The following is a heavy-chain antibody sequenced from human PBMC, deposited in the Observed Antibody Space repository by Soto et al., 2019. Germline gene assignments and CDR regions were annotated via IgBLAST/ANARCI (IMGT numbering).Heavy chain of an antibody. V-gene: IGHV4-39*01. CDR2: IYYSGST. D-gene: IGHD5-12*01. CDR1: GGSISSSSYY. Sequence: SETRSLTCTVSGGSISSSSYYWGWIRQPPGKGLEWIGSIYYSGSTYYNPSLKSRVTISVDTSKNQFSLKLSSMTAADRAVDYFARLRRDGYNWYYWGQGTLVTVSS. CDR3: ARLRRDGYNWYY. J-gene: IGHJ4*02.